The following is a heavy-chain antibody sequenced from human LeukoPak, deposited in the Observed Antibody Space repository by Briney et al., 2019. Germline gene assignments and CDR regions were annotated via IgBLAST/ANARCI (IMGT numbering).Heavy chain of an antibody. CDR2: IFYSGTT. D-gene: IGHD4-17*01. J-gene: IGHJ6*03. CDR1: GGSISGGGYS. CDR3: ARQGVGTYDYGDEGYYMDV. V-gene: IGHV4-30-4*07. Sequence: PSETLSLTCAVSGGSISGGGYSWSWIRQPPGKGLEWIGYIFYSGTTYYNPSLKSRIAISVDTSKNQFSLKLSSVTAADTAVYYCARQGVGTYDYGDEGYYMDVWGKGTTVTISS.